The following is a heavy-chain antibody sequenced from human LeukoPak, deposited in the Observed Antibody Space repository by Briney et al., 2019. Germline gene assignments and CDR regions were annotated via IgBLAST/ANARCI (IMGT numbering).Heavy chain of an antibody. CDR3: ARDTGRFSRAFDI. Sequence: SETLSLTCAVYGGSFSGYYWSWIRQPPGKGLEWIGEINHSGSTNYNPSLKSRVTISVDTSKNQFSLKLSSVTAADTAVYYCARDTGRFSRAFDIWGQGTMVTVSS. D-gene: IGHD3-3*01. CDR2: INHSGST. V-gene: IGHV4-34*01. J-gene: IGHJ3*02. CDR1: GGSFSGYY.